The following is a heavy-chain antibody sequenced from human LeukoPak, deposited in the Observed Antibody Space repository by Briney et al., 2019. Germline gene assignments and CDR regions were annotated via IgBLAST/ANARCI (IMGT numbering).Heavy chain of an antibody. Sequence: SETLSLTCTVSGGSISSYYWSWIRQPPGKGLEWIGYIYYSGSTNYNPSLKSRVTISVDTSKNQFSLKLSSVTAADTAVYYCARHGSSWKTFDYWGQGTLVTVSS. D-gene: IGHD6-13*01. V-gene: IGHV4-59*08. CDR2: IYYSGST. CDR1: GGSISSYY. CDR3: ARHGSSWKTFDY. J-gene: IGHJ4*02.